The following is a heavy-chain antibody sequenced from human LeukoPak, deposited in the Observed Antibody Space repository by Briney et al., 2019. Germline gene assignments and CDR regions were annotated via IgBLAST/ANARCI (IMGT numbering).Heavy chain of an antibody. Sequence: GGSLRLSCAASGFTFSRYWMSWVRQAPGKGLEWVSHFGGSGGTIYYADSVKGRFTISRDNSKNTLYLQMNSLRAEDTAVYYCAKSDCGGDCHLLDYWGQGTLVTVSS. CDR2: FGGSGGTI. CDR3: AKSDCGGDCHLLDY. CDR1: GFTFSRYW. J-gene: IGHJ4*02. V-gene: IGHV3-23*01. D-gene: IGHD2-21*02.